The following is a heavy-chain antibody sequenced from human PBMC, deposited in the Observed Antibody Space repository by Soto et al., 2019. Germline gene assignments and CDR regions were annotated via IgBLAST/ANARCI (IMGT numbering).Heavy chain of an antibody. V-gene: IGHV4-30-2*03. Sequence: SETLSLTCAVSGGSISSGGYSWSWIRQPPGKGLEWIGSIYYSGSTYYNPSLKSRVTVSVDTSKNQFSLKLSSVTAADTAVYYCARARGARYFDYWGQGTLVTVSS. CDR1: GGSISSGGYS. CDR2: IYYSGST. D-gene: IGHD2-15*01. CDR3: ARARGARYFDY. J-gene: IGHJ4*02.